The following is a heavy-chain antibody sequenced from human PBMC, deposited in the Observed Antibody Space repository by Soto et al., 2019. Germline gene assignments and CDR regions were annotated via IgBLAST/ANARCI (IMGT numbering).Heavy chain of an antibody. CDR1: GFTFLTPW. CDR2: INSDGSSR. D-gene: IGHD4-17*01. CDR3: ARDVLTTAGENGMDV. Sequence: GSLRPACAAYGFTFLTPWTHWVRQAPGKGLVWVSRINSDGSSRSYADSVTGRFTISRDNAKNSLYLQMNSLRGEDTAVYYCARDVLTTAGENGMDVWGQGTTVTVSS. V-gene: IGHV3-74*01. J-gene: IGHJ6*02.